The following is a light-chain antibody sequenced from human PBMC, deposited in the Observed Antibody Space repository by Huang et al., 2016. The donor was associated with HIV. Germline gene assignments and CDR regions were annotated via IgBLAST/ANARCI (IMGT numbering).Light chain of an antibody. J-gene: IGKJ1*01. CDR2: GPS. CDR1: QSVSSNY. V-gene: IGKV3-20*01. CDR3: QQYGSSPMT. Sequence: EIVLTQSPGTLSLSPGERATLSCRASQSVSSNYLAWYQQKPGQAPRLRIYGPSNRATGIPDRFSGSGCGTDFTLTISRLEPEDFAVYYCQQYGSSPMTFGQGTKVEIK.